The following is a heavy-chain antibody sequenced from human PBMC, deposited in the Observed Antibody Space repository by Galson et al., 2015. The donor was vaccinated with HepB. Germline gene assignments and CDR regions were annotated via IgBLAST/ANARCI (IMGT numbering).Heavy chain of an antibody. CDR3: ARAGQQQLSGWFDP. Sequence: SLRLSCAASGFTFSRYSMNWVRQAPGKGLEWVSSISSSSSYIYYADSVKGRFTISRDNAKNSLYLQMNSLRAEDTAVYYCARAGQQQLSGWFDPWGQGTLVTVSS. CDR1: GFTFSRYS. V-gene: IGHV3-21*01. J-gene: IGHJ5*02. CDR2: ISSSSSYI. D-gene: IGHD6-13*01.